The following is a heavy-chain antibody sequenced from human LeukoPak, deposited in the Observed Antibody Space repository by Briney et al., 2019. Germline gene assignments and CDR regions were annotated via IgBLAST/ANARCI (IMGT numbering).Heavy chain of an antibody. V-gene: IGHV3-21*01. J-gene: IGHJ3*02. CDR2: ISSSSSYI. Sequence: PGGSLRLSCAASGFTFSSYSMNWVRQAPGKGLEWVSSISSSSSYIYYADSVKGRFTISRDNAKNSLYLQMNSLRAEDTAVYYCARDFLPWSIVVPARGDAFDIWGQGTMVTVSS. CDR3: ARDFLPWSIVVPARGDAFDI. CDR1: GFTFSSYS. D-gene: IGHD2-2*01.